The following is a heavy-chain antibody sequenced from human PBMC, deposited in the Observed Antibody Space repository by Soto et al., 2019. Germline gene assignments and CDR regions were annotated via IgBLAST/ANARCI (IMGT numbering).Heavy chain of an antibody. CDR2: ISGTGGGT. D-gene: IGHD5-18*01. J-gene: IGHJ4*02. V-gene: IGHV3-23*01. CDR1: GFTFNNYA. CDR3: AKARGYSYGSDY. Sequence: GGSLRLSCAASGFTFNNYAMSWVRQAPGKGLEWVSAISGTGGGTYYADSVKGRFTISRDNSKSTLYLQMNGLRAEDTAVYYCAKARGYSYGSDYWGQGTLVTVSS.